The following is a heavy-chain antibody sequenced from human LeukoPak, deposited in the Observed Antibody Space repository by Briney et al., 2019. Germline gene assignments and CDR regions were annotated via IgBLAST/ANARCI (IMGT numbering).Heavy chain of an antibody. CDR2: IYHSGST. J-gene: IGHJ4*02. CDR1: GGSISSSNW. D-gene: IGHD3-9*01. CDR3: ARRALRYFDWLGYFDY. V-gene: IGHV4-4*02. Sequence: SGTLSLTCAVSGGSISSSNWWSWVRQPPGKGLEWIGEIYHSGSTNYNPSLKSRVTISVDTSKNQFSLKLSSVTAADTAVYYCARRALRYFDWLGYFDYWGQGTLVTVSS.